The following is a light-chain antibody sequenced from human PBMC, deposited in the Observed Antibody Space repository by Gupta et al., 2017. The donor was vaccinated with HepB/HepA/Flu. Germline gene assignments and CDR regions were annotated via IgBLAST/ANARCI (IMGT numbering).Light chain of an antibody. V-gene: IGKV2-29*03. CDR2: DCS. Sequence: DILLTQTLHPLSVTPEQPAPISCKSSQSLLHSNGDTFGYWYLQRPGQPPHLLTCDCSIPFSGVPGRFSSGSSATHFTLKISLVKAEDAGFYFCKQSLRFPFTFGGGTKVEI. J-gene: IGKJ4*01. CDR3: KQSLRFPFT. CDR1: QSLLHSNGDTF.